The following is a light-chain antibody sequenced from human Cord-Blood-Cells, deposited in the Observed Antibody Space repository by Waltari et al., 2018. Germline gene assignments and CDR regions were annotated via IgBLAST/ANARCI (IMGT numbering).Light chain of an antibody. J-gene: IGLJ1*01. CDR1: SPKLGSKT. Sequence: QSVLTQPPSASGTPGQGVTISCSGSSPKLGSKTVNWYQQLPGPAPKLLIYSNNQRPSGVRDRFSGSKSGTSASLASSGLQSEDEADYYCAAWDDSLNGYVFGTGTKVTVL. V-gene: IGLV1-44*01. CDR3: AAWDDSLNGYV. CDR2: SNN.